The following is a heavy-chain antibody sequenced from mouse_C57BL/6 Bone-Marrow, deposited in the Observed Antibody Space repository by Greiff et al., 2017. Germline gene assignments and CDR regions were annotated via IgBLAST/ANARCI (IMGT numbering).Heavy chain of an antibody. CDR2: IHPTGGGT. D-gene: IGHD2-4*01. J-gene: IGHJ1*03. CDR3: VRLYDYYWYLDV. Sequence: QVQLQQPGAELVKPGASVKLSCKASGYTFTSYWMHWVKQRPGQGLEWIGMIHPTGGGTNYNEKFKSKATLTVDKSSSTAYMQLSSLTSGDSAVYYCVRLYDYYWYLDVWGTGTTVTVSS. CDR1: GYTFTSYW. V-gene: IGHV1-64*01.